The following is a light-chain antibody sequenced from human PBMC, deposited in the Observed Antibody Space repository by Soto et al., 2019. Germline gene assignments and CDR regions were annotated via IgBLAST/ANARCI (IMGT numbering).Light chain of an antibody. V-gene: IGLV2-14*01. Sequence: ALTQPASVSGSPGQSITISCTGTSSDVGAYNYVSWYQQNPGKAPKLMIYDVTNRPSGVSNRFSGSKSGNTASLTISGLQAEDEADYYCSSFTTSTTYVFGTGTKVTVL. CDR1: SSDVGAYNY. CDR2: DVT. J-gene: IGLJ1*01. CDR3: SSFTTSTTYV.